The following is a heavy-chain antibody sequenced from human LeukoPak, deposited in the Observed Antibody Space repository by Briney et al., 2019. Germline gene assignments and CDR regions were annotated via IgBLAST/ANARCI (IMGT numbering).Heavy chain of an antibody. V-gene: IGHV3-53*01. J-gene: IGHJ4*02. CDR1: GFTVSSNY. CDR3: ARVVADYLFFDY. D-gene: IGHD2-15*01. CDR2: IYSGGST. Sequence: GGSLRLSCAASGFTVSSNYMSWVRQAPGKGLEWVSVIYSGGSTYYADSVKGRFTISRDNSKNTLYLQMNSLRAEDAAVYYCARVVADYLFFDYWGQGTLVTVSS.